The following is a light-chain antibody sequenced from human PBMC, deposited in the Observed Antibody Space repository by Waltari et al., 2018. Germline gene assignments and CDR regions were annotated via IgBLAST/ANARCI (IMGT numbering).Light chain of an antibody. CDR3: NSFTDTASWV. CDR1: SSDVGGPYH. V-gene: IGLV2-14*03. Sequence: QSALTQPASVSGSPGEAITISFTGTSSDVGGPYHVPWYQHHPGKAPKLIIHDVNKRPSGVSNRFSGSKSDTTASLTISGLQAEDEADYYCNSFTDTASWVFGGGTKLTVL. CDR2: DVN. J-gene: IGLJ3*02.